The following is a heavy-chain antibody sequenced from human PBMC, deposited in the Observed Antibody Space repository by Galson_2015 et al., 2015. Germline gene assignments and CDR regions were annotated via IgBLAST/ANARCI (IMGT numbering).Heavy chain of an antibody. Sequence: SLRLSCAASGFTFGSYGMHWVRQAPGKGLEWVAVISYDGSNKYYADSVKGRFTISRDNSKNTLYLQMNSLRAEDTAVYYCAREVVPAAIFAHFDYWGQGTLVTVSS. CDR2: ISYDGSNK. CDR3: AREVVPAAIFAHFDY. J-gene: IGHJ4*02. V-gene: IGHV3-30*03. D-gene: IGHD2-2*01. CDR1: GFTFGSYG.